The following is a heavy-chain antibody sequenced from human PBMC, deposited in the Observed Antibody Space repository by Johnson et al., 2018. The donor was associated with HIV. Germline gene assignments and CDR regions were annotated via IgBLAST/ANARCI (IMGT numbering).Heavy chain of an antibody. CDR3: ARAPEVRGVDAFDV. CDR1: GFTFSSYA. J-gene: IGHJ3*01. CDR2: ITSSGSTV. Sequence: VQLVESGGGLVQPGGSLRLSCAASGFTFSSYAMSWVRQAPGKGLEWVSYITSSGSTVYYADSVKGRFTISRDNTKNSLYLQMNILSAEDTAPYYCARAPEVRGVDAFDVWGQGTMVTVSS. V-gene: IGHV3-48*04. D-gene: IGHD3-10*01.